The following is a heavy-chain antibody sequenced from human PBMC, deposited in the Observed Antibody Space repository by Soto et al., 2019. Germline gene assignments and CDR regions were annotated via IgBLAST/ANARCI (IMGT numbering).Heavy chain of an antibody. D-gene: IGHD3-22*01. CDR1: GFTFSSYS. CDR3: ARVSYDISGYYSIFDY. CDR2: ISSSSSYI. V-gene: IGHV3-21*01. J-gene: IGHJ4*02. Sequence: EVQLVESGGGLVKPGGSLRLSCAASGFTFSSYSMNWVRQAPGKGLEWVSSISSSSSYIYYADSVKGRFTISRDNAKNSLYLQMNSLRAEDTSVYYCARVSYDISGYYSIFDYWGQGTLVTVSS.